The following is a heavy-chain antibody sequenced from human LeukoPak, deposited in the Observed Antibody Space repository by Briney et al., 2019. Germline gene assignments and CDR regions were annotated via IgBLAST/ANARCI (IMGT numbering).Heavy chain of an antibody. J-gene: IGHJ3*02. Sequence: PGGSLRLSCAASGFTFSSYAMSWVRQAPGKGLKWVSAISGSGGSTYYADSVKGWFTISRDNSKNTLYLQMNSLRAEDTAVYYCAKGQPLIIQLNPGDDAFDIWGQGTMVTVSS. V-gene: IGHV3-23*01. D-gene: IGHD5-18*01. CDR1: GFTFSSYA. CDR3: AKGQPLIIQLNPGDDAFDI. CDR2: ISGSGGST.